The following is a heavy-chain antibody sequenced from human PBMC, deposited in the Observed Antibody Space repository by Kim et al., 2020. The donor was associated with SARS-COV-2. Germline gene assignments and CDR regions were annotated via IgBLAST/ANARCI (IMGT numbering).Heavy chain of an antibody. CDR1: GFTFSNAW. Sequence: GGSLRLSCAASGFTFSNAWMSWVRQAPGKGLEWVGRIKSKTDGGTTDYAAPVKGRFTISRDDSKNTLYLQMNSLKTEDTAVYYCTTDKLLLWFGEISYYYYGMDVWGQGTTVTVSS. D-gene: IGHD3-10*01. J-gene: IGHJ6*02. CDR2: IKSKTDGGTT. V-gene: IGHV3-15*01. CDR3: TTDKLLLWFGEISYYYYGMDV.